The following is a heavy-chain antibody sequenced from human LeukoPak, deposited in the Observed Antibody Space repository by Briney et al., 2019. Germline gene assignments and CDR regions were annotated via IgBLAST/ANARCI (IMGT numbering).Heavy chain of an antibody. D-gene: IGHD6-19*01. CDR2: ISSSGSTI. V-gene: IGHV3-11*04. Sequence: GGSLRLSCETSGFTFDDFAMHWIRQAPGKGLEWVSYISSSGSTIYYADSVKGRFTISRDNAKNSLYLQMNSLRAEDTAVYYCARLKDSSGWYVIDYWGQGTLVTVSS. J-gene: IGHJ4*02. CDR3: ARLKDSSGWYVIDY. CDR1: GFTFDDFA.